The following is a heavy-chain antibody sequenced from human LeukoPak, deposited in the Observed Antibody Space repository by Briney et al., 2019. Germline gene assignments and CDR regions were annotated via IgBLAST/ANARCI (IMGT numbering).Heavy chain of an antibody. Sequence: PGGSLRLSCAASEFTFSSYWMTWVRQAPGKGLEWVANIKQDGSEKNYVDSVKGRFTISRDNAKNSLYLQMNSLRAEDTALYYCAGAIGIWSGLSYWGQGTLVTVSS. CDR1: EFTFSSYW. J-gene: IGHJ4*02. D-gene: IGHD3-3*01. V-gene: IGHV3-7*01. CDR2: IKQDGSEK. CDR3: AGAIGIWSGLSY.